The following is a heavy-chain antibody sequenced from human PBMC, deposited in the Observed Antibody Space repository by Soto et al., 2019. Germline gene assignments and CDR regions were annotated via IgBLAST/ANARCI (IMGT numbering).Heavy chain of an antibody. V-gene: IGHV1-2*04. D-gene: IGHD3-22*01. CDR3: ARSPNYYDSSGPFDP. CDR1: GYTFTGYY. J-gene: IGHJ5*02. CDR2: INPNSGGT. Sequence: GASVKVSCKASGYTFTGYYMHWVRQAPGQGLEWMGWINPNSGGTNYAQKFQGWVTMTRDTSISTAYMELSRLRSDDTAVYYCARSPNYYDSSGPFDPWGQGTLVTVSS.